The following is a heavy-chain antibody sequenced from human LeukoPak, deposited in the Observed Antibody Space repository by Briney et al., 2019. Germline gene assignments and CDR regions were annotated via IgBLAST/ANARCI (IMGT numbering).Heavy chain of an antibody. V-gene: IGHV3-64*04. CDR1: GFTFSSYA. CDR3: ARYPPGIAASGTYY. J-gene: IGHJ4*02. CDR2: ISSNGGST. D-gene: IGHD6-13*01. Sequence: PGGSLRLSRSASGFTFSSYAMHWVRQAPGKGLEYVSAISSNGGSTYYADSVKGRFTISRDSSKNTLFLQMNSLRVEDTAVYYCARYPPGIAASGTYYWGQGTLVTVSS.